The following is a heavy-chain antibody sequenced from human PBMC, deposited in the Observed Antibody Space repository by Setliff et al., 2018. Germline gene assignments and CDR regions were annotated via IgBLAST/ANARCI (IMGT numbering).Heavy chain of an antibody. CDR1: GFTFSSYA. CDR2: ISGSGGST. D-gene: IGHD6-13*01. V-gene: IGHV3-23*01. CDR3: AKVSSRGSSGYDPEYYFDY. J-gene: IGHJ4*02. Sequence: PGGSLRLSCAASGFTFSSYAMSWVRQAPGKGLEWVSAISGSGGSTYYADSVKGRFTISRDNSKNTLYLQMNSLRAEDTAVYYCAKVSSRGSSGYDPEYYFDYWGQGTLVTVSS.